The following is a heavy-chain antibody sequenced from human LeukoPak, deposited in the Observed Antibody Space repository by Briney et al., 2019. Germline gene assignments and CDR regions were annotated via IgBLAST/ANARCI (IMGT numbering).Heavy chain of an antibody. V-gene: IGHV1-69*02. J-gene: IGHJ4*02. D-gene: IGHD3-10*01. CDR3: ARARVVRGVITHLIDY. CDR1: GGTFSSYT. Sequence: SVKVSCKASGGTFSSYTISWVRQAPGQGLEWVGRIIPILGIANYAQKFQGRVTITADKSTSTAYMELSRLRSEDTAVYYCARARVVRGVITHLIDYWGQGTLVTVSS. CDR2: IIPILGIA.